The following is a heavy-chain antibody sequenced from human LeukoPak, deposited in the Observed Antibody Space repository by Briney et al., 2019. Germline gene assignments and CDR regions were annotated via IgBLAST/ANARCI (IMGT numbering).Heavy chain of an antibody. CDR1: GFTFSSYG. CDR3: AKDYWDL. CDR2: ISYDGSNK. D-gene: IGHD1-26*01. J-gene: IGHJ3*01. V-gene: IGHV3-30*18. Sequence: GGSLRLSCAASGFTFSSYGMHWVRQAPGKGLEWVAVISYDGSNKYYADSVKGRFTISRDNSKNTLYLQMNSLRAEDTAVYYCAKDYWDLWGQGTMVTVSS.